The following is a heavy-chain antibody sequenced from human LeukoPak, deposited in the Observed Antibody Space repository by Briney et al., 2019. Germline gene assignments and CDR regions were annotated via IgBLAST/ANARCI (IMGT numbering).Heavy chain of an antibody. J-gene: IGHJ6*02. CDR3: ARDLDTYYGMDV. D-gene: IGHD5-18*01. CDR2: ISSRSSTI. V-gene: IGHV3-48*01. Sequence: GGTLRLSCAASGFTFSTYSMNWVRQAPGKGLEWVSYISSRSSTIYYVDSVKGRFIISSDNAKNSLYLQMNSLRAEDRAVYYCARDLDTYYGMDVWGQGSTVTVSS. CDR1: GFTFSTYS.